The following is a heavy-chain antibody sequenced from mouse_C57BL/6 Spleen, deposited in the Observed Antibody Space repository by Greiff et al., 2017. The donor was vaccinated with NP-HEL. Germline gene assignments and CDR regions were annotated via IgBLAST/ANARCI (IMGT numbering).Heavy chain of an antibody. CDR2: ISSGGSYT. V-gene: IGHV5-6*01. D-gene: IGHD2-4*01. CDR1: GFTFSSYG. J-gene: IGHJ2*01. Sequence: EVQVVESGGDLVKPGGSLKLSCAASGFTFSSYGMSWVRQTPDKRLEWVATISSGGSYTYYPDSVKGRFTISRDNAKNTLYLQMSSLKSEDTAMYYCARLPYDYDEGYFDYWGQGTTLTVSS. CDR3: ARLPYDYDEGYFDY.